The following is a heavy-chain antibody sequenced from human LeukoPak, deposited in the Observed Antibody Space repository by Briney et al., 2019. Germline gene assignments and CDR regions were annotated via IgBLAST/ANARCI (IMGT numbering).Heavy chain of an antibody. D-gene: IGHD1-1*01. CDR1: GGSISTYY. CDR3: VRHLPGAGAFDI. CDR2: IYYSGTT. V-gene: IGHV4-59*08. J-gene: IGHJ3*02. Sequence: SGTLSLTCTVSGGSISTYYWNWIRQPPGKGLEWFGYIYYSGTTNYNPSLKSRVTISVDTSKKQFSLKLSSVTATDTAVYYCVRHLPGAGAFDIWGQGTMVTVSS.